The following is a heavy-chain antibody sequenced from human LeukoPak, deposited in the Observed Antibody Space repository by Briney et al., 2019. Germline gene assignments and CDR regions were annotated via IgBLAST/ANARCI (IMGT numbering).Heavy chain of an antibody. J-gene: IGHJ4*02. CDR1: GLTVNSNY. CDR3: ARDFSGYNRFDY. CDR2: FYSGGST. V-gene: IGHV3-66*01. D-gene: IGHD3-22*01. Sequence: GGSLRLSCAVSGLTVNSNYMSWVRQAPGKGLEWVSVFYSGGSTYYADSVKGRFTISRDNSKNTLYLQMNSLRAEDTAVYYCARDFSGYNRFDYWGQGTLVTVSS.